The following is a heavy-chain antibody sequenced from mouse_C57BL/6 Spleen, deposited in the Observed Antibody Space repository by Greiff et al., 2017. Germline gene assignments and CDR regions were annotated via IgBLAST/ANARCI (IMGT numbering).Heavy chain of an antibody. V-gene: IGHV14-3*01. Sequence: VQLKESVAELVRPGASVTLSCTASGFTIKNTSMHWVKQTPEQGLEWIGRIDPANGNTKYAPKFQGKATITADTSSNTAYLQLSSLTSEDTAIYYCARRIITTVVALDDWGKGTTVTVSS. CDR1: GFTIKNTS. D-gene: IGHD1-1*01. CDR3: ARRIITTVVALDD. CDR2: IDPANGNT. J-gene: IGHJ2*01.